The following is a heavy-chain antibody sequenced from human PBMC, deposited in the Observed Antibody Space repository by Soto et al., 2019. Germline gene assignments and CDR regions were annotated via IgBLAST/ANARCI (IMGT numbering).Heavy chain of an antibody. D-gene: IGHD1-7*01. CDR1: GGTFSSYT. CDR2: IIPILGIA. CDR3: ARGVTGTTRRPRDDY. V-gene: IGHV1-69*02. J-gene: IGHJ4*02. Sequence: QVQLVQSGAEVKKPGSSVKVSCKASGGTFSSYTISWVRQAPGQGLEWMGRIIPILGIANYAQKFQGRVTITADKFTSTAYMELSSLRSEDTAVYYYARGVTGTTRRPRDDYWGQGTLVTVSS.